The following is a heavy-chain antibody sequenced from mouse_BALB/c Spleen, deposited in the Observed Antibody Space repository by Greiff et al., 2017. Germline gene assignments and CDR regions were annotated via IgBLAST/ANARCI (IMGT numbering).Heavy chain of an antibody. D-gene: IGHD2-4*01. CDR2: IRNKANGYTT. CDR3: ERDKWCYDYDWFAY. V-gene: IGHV7-3*02. Sequence: EVQLVESGGGLVQPGGSLRLSCATSGFTFTDYYMSWVRQPPGKALEWLGFIRNKANGYTTEYSASVKGRFTISRDNSQSILYLQMHTLRAEDSATYFCERDKWCYDYDWFAYWGQGTLVTVSA. CDR1: GFTFTDYY. J-gene: IGHJ3*01.